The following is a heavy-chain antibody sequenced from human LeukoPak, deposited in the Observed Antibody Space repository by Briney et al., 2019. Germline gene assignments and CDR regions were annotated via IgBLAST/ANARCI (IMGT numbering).Heavy chain of an antibody. J-gene: IGHJ4*02. V-gene: IGHV3-74*01. CDR2: IKYDDSDT. D-gene: IGHD5-12*01. CDR1: GLPFSSYW. CDR3: TTIRPDY. Sequence: GGSLRLSCAASGLPFSSYWMHWLRQSPGKGLVWISGIKYDDSDTHYADSVKARFTISGDNAKNTLYLQMNSLSAEDTAVYCCTTIRPDYWGQGTLVS.